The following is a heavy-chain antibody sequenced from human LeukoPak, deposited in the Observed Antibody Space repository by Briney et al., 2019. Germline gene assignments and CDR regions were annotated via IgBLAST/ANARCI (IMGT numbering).Heavy chain of an antibody. J-gene: IGHJ5*02. V-gene: IGHV1-8*01. CDR3: ARGPRNDP. CDR2: VHPDTGYA. CDR1: GYPFTTYE. D-gene: IGHD1-14*01. Sequence: ASVKVSCKTSGYPFTTYEINWVRQAAGQGLEWMGWVHPDTGYADYAQKFQGRVTMTSDTSISTAYMELSSLRSDDTAGYFCARGPRNDPWGQGTLVTVSS.